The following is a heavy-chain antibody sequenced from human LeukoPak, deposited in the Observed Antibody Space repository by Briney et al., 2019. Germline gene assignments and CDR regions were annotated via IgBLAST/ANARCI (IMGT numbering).Heavy chain of an antibody. J-gene: IGHJ4*02. Sequence: GGSLRLSCTASGFTFGDYAMSWFRQAPGKGLEWVGFIRSKAYGGTTEYAASVKGRFTISRDDSKSIAYLQMNSLKTEDTAVYYCTREPYKDSSGYYGYWGQGTLVTVSS. CDR2: IRSKAYGGTT. D-gene: IGHD3-22*01. CDR1: GFTFGDYA. CDR3: TREPYKDSSGYYGY. V-gene: IGHV3-49*03.